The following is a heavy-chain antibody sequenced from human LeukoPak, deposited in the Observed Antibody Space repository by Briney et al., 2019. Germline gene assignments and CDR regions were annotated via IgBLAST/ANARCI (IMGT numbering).Heavy chain of an antibody. CDR3: ARGPETYYDFWSGYYYMDV. Sequence: GGSLRLSCAASGFTFSNYWMHWVRQAPGKGLVWVSRINSDGINTSYADSVKGRFTISRDNAKNSLYLQMNSLRAEDTAVYYCARGPETYYDFWSGYYYMDVWGKGTTVTVSS. CDR2: INSDGINT. J-gene: IGHJ6*03. CDR1: GFTFSNYW. V-gene: IGHV3-74*01. D-gene: IGHD3-3*01.